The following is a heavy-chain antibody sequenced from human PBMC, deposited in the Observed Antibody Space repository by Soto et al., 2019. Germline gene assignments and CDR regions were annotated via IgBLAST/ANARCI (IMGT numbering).Heavy chain of an antibody. CDR1: GGTFSKDA. J-gene: IGHJ6*02. CDR2: RIPVFGSP. V-gene: IGHV1-69*01. D-gene: IGHD1-1*01. Sequence: QVQLVQSGAEVKKPGSSVTVSCKTSGGTFSKDAINWVRQAPGQGLEWMGLRIPVFGSPIYAQKFQGRIRLTAAESTSTAFMSLRSLRSEDTAVYYCTGVLGYPFKPGTARYSAMDVWGQGTTVSVSS. CDR3: TGVLGYPFKPGTARYSAMDV.